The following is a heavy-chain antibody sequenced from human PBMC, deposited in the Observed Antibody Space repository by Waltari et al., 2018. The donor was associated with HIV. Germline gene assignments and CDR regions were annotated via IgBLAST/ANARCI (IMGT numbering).Heavy chain of an antibody. CDR1: GGSLSSRSYY. CDR2: IYYSGST. D-gene: IGHD6-19*01. Sequence: QLQLQESGPGLVKPSETLSLTCTVSGGSLSSRSYYWGWIRQPPGKGLEWIGGIYYSGSTYYNPSLKSRVTISVDTSKNQFSLKLSSVTAADTAVYYCYAVAGTFPWFDPWGQGTLVTVSS. J-gene: IGHJ5*02. CDR3: YAVAGTFPWFDP. V-gene: IGHV4-39*01.